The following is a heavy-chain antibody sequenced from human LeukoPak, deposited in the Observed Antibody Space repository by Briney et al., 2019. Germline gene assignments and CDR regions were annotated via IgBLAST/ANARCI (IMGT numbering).Heavy chain of an antibody. CDR1: GFTFNDAW. V-gene: IGHV3-15*01. CDR2: IKSKAHGGTT. D-gene: IGHD1-1*01. Sequence: GGSLRLSCAASGFTFNDAWMTWVRQAPGKGLEWVGRIKSKAHGGTTDYAAPVKGGFTISRDDSKNTLYSQMNSLKTEDTAVYYCWDTNWNGDWDYWGQGTLVTVSS. CDR3: WDTNWNGDWDY. J-gene: IGHJ4*02.